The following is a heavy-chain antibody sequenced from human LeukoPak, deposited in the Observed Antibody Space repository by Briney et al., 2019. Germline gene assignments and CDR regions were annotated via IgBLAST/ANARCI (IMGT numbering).Heavy chain of an antibody. J-gene: IGHJ5*02. Sequence: SETLSLTCTVSGGSISSYYWSWIRQPAGKGLEWIGRIYTSGSTNYNPSLKSRVTMSVDTSKNQFSLKLSSVTAADTAVYYCAASWSYQNWFDPWGQGTLVTVSS. CDR2: IYTSGST. CDR3: AASWSYQNWFDP. D-gene: IGHD2-15*01. V-gene: IGHV4-4*07. CDR1: GGSISSYY.